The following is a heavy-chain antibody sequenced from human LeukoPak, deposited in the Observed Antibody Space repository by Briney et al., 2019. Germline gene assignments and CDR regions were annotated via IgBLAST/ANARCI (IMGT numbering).Heavy chain of an antibody. Sequence: GGSLRLSCAASGFTVSSNYMSWVRQAPGKGLEWVSVIYSGGSTYYADSVKGRFTISRDNSKNTLYLQMNSLRAEDTAVYYCAKVRLRGVGAFDIWGQGTMVTVSS. V-gene: IGHV3-53*01. CDR3: AKVRLRGVGAFDI. CDR1: GFTVSSNY. D-gene: IGHD3-10*01. CDR2: IYSGGST. J-gene: IGHJ3*02.